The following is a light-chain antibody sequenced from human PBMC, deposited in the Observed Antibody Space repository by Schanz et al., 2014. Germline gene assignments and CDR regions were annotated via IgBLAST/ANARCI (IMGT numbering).Light chain of an antibody. CDR2: EVS. CDR3: CSLTSTSTWV. V-gene: IGLV2-14*01. J-gene: IGLJ3*02. Sequence: QSALTQPASVSGSPGQSITISCTGTSSDVGGYNYVSWYQQHPGKAPKLMIYEVSKRPSGVPDRFSGSKSGNTAFLTITGLQAGDEADYHCCSLTSTSTWVFGGGTKLTVL. CDR1: SSDVGGYNY.